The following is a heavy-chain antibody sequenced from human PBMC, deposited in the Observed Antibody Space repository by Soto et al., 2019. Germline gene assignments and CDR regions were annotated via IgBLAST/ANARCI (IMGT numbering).Heavy chain of an antibody. CDR2: INPNSGGT. J-gene: IGHJ5*02. CDR1: GYRFTGYY. Sequence: VSVKGSCKASGYRFTGYYRCWGRQAPGQGLEWMGWINPNSGGTDYAQKFQGRVTMTRDTSISTAYMELSSLRSDDTAVYYCARVRRVRRLQLANNWFDPWGQGTLVTVSS. V-gene: IGHV1-2*02. D-gene: IGHD6-13*01. CDR3: ARVRRVRRLQLANNWFDP.